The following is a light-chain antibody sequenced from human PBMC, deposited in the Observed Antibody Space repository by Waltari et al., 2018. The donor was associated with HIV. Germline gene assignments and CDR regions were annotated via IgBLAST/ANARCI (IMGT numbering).Light chain of an antibody. CDR3: CSYAGSYTLGV. CDR1: STDVGNYNY. J-gene: IGLJ2*01. CDR2: DVS. V-gene: IGLV2-11*01. Sequence: QSALTQPRSVSGSPGQSVTISCTGTSTDVGNYNYVSWYQQHPGTAPKFMMYDVSKRPAGVPGRFSGSKSGNTASLTISGLQAEDEADYYCCSYAGSYTLGVFGGGTKVTVL.